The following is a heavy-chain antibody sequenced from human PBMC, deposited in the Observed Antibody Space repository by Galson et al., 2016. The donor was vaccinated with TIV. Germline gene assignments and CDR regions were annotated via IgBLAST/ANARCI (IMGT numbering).Heavy chain of an antibody. V-gene: IGHV3-23*01. CDR1: GFIFSNYP. D-gene: IGHD2-21*02. CDR2: ISSGGGVYT. CDR3: AKQTADYRKQLDY. J-gene: IGHJ4*02. Sequence: SLRLSCAASGFIFSNYPMSWVRQAPGRGLEWVSAISSGGGVYTHYADSVGGRFTISRDNSKNTLYLQMNSPRVEDTAVYYCAKQTADYRKQLDYWVQGNLVTVSS.